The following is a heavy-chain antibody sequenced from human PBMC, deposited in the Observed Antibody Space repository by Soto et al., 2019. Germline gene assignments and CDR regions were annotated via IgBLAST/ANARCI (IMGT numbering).Heavy chain of an antibody. V-gene: IGHV3-30*18. CDR3: AKGLGDGLRFHWFDP. Sequence: GGSLRLSCAASGFTFSSYGMHWVRQAPGKGLEWVAVISYDGSNKYYADSVKGRFTISRDNSKNTLYLQMNSLRAEDTAVYYCAKGLGDGLRFHWFDPWGQGTLVTVSS. CDR2: ISYDGSNK. CDR1: GFTFSSYG. J-gene: IGHJ5*02. D-gene: IGHD5-12*01.